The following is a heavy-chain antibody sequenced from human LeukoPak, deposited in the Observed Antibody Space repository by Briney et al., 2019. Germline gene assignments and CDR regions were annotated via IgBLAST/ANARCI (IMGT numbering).Heavy chain of an antibody. CDR3: AREGDYTWSFLI. D-gene: IGHD1-26*01. CDR2: INQDGSVK. J-gene: IGHJ3*02. CDR1: GFTFSSHW. Sequence: GGSLRLSCAASGFTFSSHWMSWIRQAPGKGLEWVANINQDGSVKYYVDSVKGRFTISRDNAKNSLYLQINSLRAEDSAVYYCAREGDYTWSFLIWGQGTMVTVSS. V-gene: IGHV3-7*01.